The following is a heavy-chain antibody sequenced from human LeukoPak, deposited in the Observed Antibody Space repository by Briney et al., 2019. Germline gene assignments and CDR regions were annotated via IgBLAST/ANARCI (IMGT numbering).Heavy chain of an antibody. CDR3: AKDPHGRWLQILNWFDP. V-gene: IGHV3-23*01. CDR2: ISGSGGST. D-gene: IGHD5-24*01. J-gene: IGHJ5*02. CDR1: GFTFSSYA. Sequence: GGSLRLSCAASGFTFSSYAMSWVRQAPGKGLEWVSAISGSGGSTYYADSVKGRFTISRDNSKNTLYLQMNSLRAEDTAVYYCAKDPHGRWLQILNWFDPWGQGTLVTVSS.